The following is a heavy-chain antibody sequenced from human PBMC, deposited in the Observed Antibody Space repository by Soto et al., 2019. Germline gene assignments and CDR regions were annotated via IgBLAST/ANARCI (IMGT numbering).Heavy chain of an antibody. D-gene: IGHD3-3*01. CDR1: GHTFTTYG. CDR2: ISAYNGNT. Sequence: QVQLVQSGAEVKKPGASVKVSCKASGHTFTTYGISWVRQAPGQGLEWMGWISAYNGNTNYAQKLQGRVTMTTDTATSTAYMELRSLRSDDTAVYYCARDGEVFWSGYKYYSGMDVWGQGTTVTVSS. CDR3: ARDGEVFWSGYKYYSGMDV. J-gene: IGHJ6*02. V-gene: IGHV1-18*01.